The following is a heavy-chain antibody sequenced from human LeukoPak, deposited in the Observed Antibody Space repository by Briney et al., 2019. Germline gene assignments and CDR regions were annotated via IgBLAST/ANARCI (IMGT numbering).Heavy chain of an antibody. J-gene: IGHJ4*02. D-gene: IGHD3-9*01. CDR3: AKNPNYDILTGYYPPYYFDY. CDR2: ISGSGGST. Sequence: GGSLRLSCAASGYTFSSYAMSWVRQAPGKGLEWVSAISGSGGSTYYADSVKGRFTISRDNSKNTLYLQMNSLRAEDTAVYYCAKNPNYDILTGYYPPYYFDYWGQGTLVTVSS. V-gene: IGHV3-23*01. CDR1: GYTFSSYA.